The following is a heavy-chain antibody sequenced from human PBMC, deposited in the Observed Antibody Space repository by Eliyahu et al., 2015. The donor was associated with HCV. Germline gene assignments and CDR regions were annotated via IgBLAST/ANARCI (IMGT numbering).Heavy chain of an antibody. Sequence: EVQLVESGGGLVKPGGSLRLXCAASGFXFXSYSMNWVRQAPGKGLEXVSSISSSSSXIYYADSVKGRFTISRDNAKNSLYLQMNSLRAEDTAVYYCARVSSPGYLGNWFDPWGQGTLVTVSS. CDR2: ISSSSSXI. CDR3: ARVSSPGYLGNWFDP. D-gene: IGHD2-15*01. J-gene: IGHJ5*02. CDR1: GFXFXSYS. V-gene: IGHV3-21*01.